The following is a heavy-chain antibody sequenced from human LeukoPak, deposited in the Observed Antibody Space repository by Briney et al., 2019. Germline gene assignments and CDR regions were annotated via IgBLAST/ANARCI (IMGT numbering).Heavy chain of an antibody. Sequence: GGSLRLSCAASGFTFSSYAMSWVRQAPGKGLEWVSAISGSGGSTYYADSVKGRFTISRDNSKNTLYLQMNSLRAEDTAVYYCARDNDYYDLHYWGQGTLVTVSS. V-gene: IGHV3-23*01. CDR3: ARDNDYYDLHY. CDR1: GFTFSSYA. J-gene: IGHJ4*02. D-gene: IGHD3-22*01. CDR2: ISGSGGST.